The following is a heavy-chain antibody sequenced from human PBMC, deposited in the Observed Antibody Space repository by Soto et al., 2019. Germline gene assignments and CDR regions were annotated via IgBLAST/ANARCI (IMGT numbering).Heavy chain of an antibody. CDR1: GYTFTSYG. CDR3: ARDSGEYYGSGSYGYFDY. V-gene: IGHV1-18*01. J-gene: IGHJ4*02. CDR2: ISAYNGNT. D-gene: IGHD3-10*01. Sequence: ASVKVSCKASGYTFTSYGISWVRQAPGQGLEWMGWISAYNGNTNYAQKLQGRVTMTTDTSTSTAYMELRSLRSDDTAVYYCARDSGEYYGSGSYGYFDYWGQGTLVTVSS.